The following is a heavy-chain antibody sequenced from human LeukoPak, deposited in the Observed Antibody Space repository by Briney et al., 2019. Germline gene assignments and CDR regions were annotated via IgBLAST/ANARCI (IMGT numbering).Heavy chain of an antibody. J-gene: IGHJ4*02. Sequence: GGSLRLSCAASGFTFSSYAMRWVRQAPGKGLECVAVISYDGSNKYYADSVKGRFTISRDNSKNTLYLHMNSLRAEDTAVYYCAREGVDYSSSWYYFDYWGQGTLVTVSS. CDR2: ISYDGSNK. V-gene: IGHV3-30*04. CDR3: AREGVDYSSSWYYFDY. D-gene: IGHD6-13*01. CDR1: GFTFSSYA.